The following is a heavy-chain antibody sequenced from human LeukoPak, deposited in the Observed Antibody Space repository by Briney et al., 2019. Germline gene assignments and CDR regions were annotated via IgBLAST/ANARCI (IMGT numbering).Heavy chain of an antibody. Sequence: PGGSLRLSCAASGFTFSSYAMHWVRQAPGKGLEWVAVISYDGSNKYYADSVKGRFAISRDNSKNTLYLQMNSLRAEDTAVYYCARDRSSGSPFQIDYWGQGTLVTVSS. CDR3: ARDRSSGSPFQIDY. CDR1: GFTFSSYA. D-gene: IGHD3-10*01. CDR2: ISYDGSNK. J-gene: IGHJ4*02. V-gene: IGHV3-30*09.